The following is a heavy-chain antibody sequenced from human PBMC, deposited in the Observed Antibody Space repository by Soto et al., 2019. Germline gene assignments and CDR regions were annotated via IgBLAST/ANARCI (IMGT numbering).Heavy chain of an antibody. V-gene: IGHV4-31*03. CDR1: GGSISSGGYY. CDR3: ARLHDYGDP. CDR2: LYYSGST. D-gene: IGHD4-17*01. Sequence: QIQLQESGPGPVKPSQTLSLTGTVSGGSISSGGYYWSWVRQHPGKGLEWTGYLYYSGSTCYNPSLKSRVTMSVDTSKNQFSLKLSSVTAADTAVYYCARLHDYGDPWGQGTLVTVST. J-gene: IGHJ5*02.